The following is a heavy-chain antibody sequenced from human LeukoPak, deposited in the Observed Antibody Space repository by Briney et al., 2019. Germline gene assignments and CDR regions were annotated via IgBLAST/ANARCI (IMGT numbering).Heavy chain of an antibody. Sequence: PGGSLRLPCAASGFTLSSYWMSWVRQAPGKGLEWVANIKQDGSEKYYVDSVKGRFTISRDNAKNSLYLQMNSLRAEDTAVYYCARRYFDYWGQGTLVTVSS. CDR3: ARRYFDY. CDR1: GFTLSSYW. D-gene: IGHD2-15*01. CDR2: IKQDGSEK. V-gene: IGHV3-7*01. J-gene: IGHJ4*02.